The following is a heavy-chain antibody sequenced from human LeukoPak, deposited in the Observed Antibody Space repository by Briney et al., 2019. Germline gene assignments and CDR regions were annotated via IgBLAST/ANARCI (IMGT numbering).Heavy chain of an antibody. CDR2: ISAYNGNT. J-gene: IGHJ4*02. Sequence: VTXSXKASGXTFTXYXXSWVRQAPGQWXEWMGWISAYNGNTNYAQKLQGRVTMTTDTSTSTAYMELRSLRSDDTAVYYCARYCSGGGCYDYWGQGTLVTVSS. V-gene: IGHV1-18*01. CDR1: GXTFTXYX. D-gene: IGHD2-15*01. CDR3: ARYCSGGGCYDY.